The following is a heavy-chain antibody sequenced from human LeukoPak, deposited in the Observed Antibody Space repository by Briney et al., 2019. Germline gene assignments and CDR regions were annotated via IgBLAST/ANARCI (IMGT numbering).Heavy chain of an antibody. J-gene: IGHJ6*03. V-gene: IGHV4-34*01. CDR1: GGSFSGYY. CDR2: INHSGST. Sequence: KPSETLSLTCAVYGGSFSGYYWSWIRQPPGKGLEWIGEINHSGSTNYNPSLKSRVTISVDTSKNQFSLKLSSVTAADTAVYYCAREGAQQWLVYRHGGSMDVWGKGTTVTISS. D-gene: IGHD6-19*01. CDR3: AREGAQQWLVYRHGGSMDV.